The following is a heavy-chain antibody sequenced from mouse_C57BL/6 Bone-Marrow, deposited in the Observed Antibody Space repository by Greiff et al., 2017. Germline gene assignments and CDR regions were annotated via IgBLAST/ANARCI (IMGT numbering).Heavy chain of an antibody. Sequence: VQLQQPGTELVKPGASVKLSCKASGYTFTSYWMHWVKQRPGQGLEWIGNINPSNGGTNYNEKFKSQATLTVDKSSSTAYIQLSSLTSEDSAVYYCARTLHGSSLEGFAYWGQGTLVTVSA. CDR2: INPSNGGT. CDR3: ARTLHGSSLEGFAY. V-gene: IGHV1-53*01. J-gene: IGHJ3*01. CDR1: GYTFTSYW. D-gene: IGHD1-1*01.